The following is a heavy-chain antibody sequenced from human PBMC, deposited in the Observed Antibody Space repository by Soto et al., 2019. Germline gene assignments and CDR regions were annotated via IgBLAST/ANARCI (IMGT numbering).Heavy chain of an antibody. CDR3: VRVNWNYNWFDP. CDR2: ISTTGTTI. D-gene: IGHD1-7*01. Sequence: ESGGGLVQPGGSLRLSCAASGFTFSSYSMSWVRQAPGKGLEWLSYISTTGTTIYYADSVKGRFTISRDNAKNSLSLQMNSLRDEDTAVYYCVRVNWNYNWFDPWGQGTLVTVSS. J-gene: IGHJ5*02. CDR1: GFTFSSYS. V-gene: IGHV3-48*02.